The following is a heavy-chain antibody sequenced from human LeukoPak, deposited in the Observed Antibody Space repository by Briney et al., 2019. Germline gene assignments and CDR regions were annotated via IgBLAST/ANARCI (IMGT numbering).Heavy chain of an antibody. CDR1: GYTFTSYG. CDR3: ARGARRYYGSGSLQTPLDY. J-gene: IGHJ4*02. Sequence: ASVKVSCKASGYTFTSYGISWVRQAPGQGLEWMGWISAYNGNTNYAQKFQGRVTMTTDTSTSTVYMELRSLSSDDTAVYYCARGARRYYGSGSLQTPLDYWGQGTLVTVSS. V-gene: IGHV1-18*01. D-gene: IGHD3-10*01. CDR2: ISAYNGNT.